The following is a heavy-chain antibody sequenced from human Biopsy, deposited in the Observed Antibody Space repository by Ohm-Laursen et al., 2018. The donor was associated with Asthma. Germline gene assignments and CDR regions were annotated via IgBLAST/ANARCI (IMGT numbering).Heavy chain of an antibody. J-gene: IGHJ5*02. Sequence: GTLSLTCTVSPGSINDYYWNWIRQFPGKGLEWIGYVHSSGSTRFNPSLKSRVTVSVDTSVDQVSLKLSSVSAADTAIYYCARATSTWSQSGPPFFDHWGPGTLVTVSS. D-gene: IGHD6-13*01. CDR1: PGSINDYY. CDR2: VHSSGST. V-gene: IGHV4-59*01. CDR3: ARATSTWSQSGPPFFDH.